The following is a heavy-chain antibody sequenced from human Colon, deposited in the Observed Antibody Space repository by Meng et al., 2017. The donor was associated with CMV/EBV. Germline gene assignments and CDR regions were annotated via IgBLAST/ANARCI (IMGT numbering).Heavy chain of an antibody. V-gene: IGHV1-2*02. CDR3: ARDLWSGSSDYFDY. D-gene: IGHD3-3*01. Sequence: QVQWVQSGAEVKKPGALVKVSCKASGYTFNGFYIQWVRQAPGQGLEWMGWINPKSGDTIYEQKFQGRVTMTRDTSISTVYMDLNSLRSDDTAVYFCARDLWSGSSDYFDYWGQGTLVTVSS. CDR1: GYTFNGFY. J-gene: IGHJ4*02. CDR2: INPKSGDT.